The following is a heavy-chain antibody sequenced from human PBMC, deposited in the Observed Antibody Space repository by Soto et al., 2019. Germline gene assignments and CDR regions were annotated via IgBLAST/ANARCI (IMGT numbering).Heavy chain of an antibody. CDR1: GGSISSYY. CDR2: LDYSGTT. D-gene: IGHD6-6*01. J-gene: IGHJ4*02. CDR3: ARDSFPPYSSSSKGFDY. Sequence: LSLTCTVSGGSISSYYWNWIRQSPGKGLEWIASLDYSGTTNYNPSLKSRITTSVDPSKKQFSLKMRSVTAADTAVYYCARDSFPPYSSSSKGFDYWGQGSLVTVSS. V-gene: IGHV4-59*01.